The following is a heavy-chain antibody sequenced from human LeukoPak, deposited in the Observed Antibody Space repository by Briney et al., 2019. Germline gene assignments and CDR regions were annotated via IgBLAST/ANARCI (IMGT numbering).Heavy chain of an antibody. D-gene: IGHD1-1*01. V-gene: IGHV3-9*01. CDR3: ARTIAGPVNNWFDP. Sequence: GWSLRLSCAASGFPFDDFAMHWVRQAPGKGLEWVSGISWKSSNTGYADSVKGRSTISRDNAENSLFLQMNSLRAEDTAVYYCARTIAGPVNNWFDPWGQGTLVTVSS. CDR2: ISWKSSNT. CDR1: GFPFDDFA. J-gene: IGHJ5*02.